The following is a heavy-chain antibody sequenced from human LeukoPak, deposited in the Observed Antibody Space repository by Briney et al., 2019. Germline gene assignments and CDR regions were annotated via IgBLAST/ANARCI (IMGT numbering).Heavy chain of an antibody. J-gene: IGHJ4*02. V-gene: IGHV4-59*01. CDR3: AREEYCSGGSCFGY. CDR2: IYYNGST. CDR1: GGSISSYY. Sequence: SETLSLTCTVSGGSISSYYWSWIRQPPGKGLEWIGYIYYNGSTNYNPSLKSRVTISVDTSKNQFSLKLSSVTAADTAVYYCAREEYCSGGSCFGYWGQGTLVTVSS. D-gene: IGHD2-15*01.